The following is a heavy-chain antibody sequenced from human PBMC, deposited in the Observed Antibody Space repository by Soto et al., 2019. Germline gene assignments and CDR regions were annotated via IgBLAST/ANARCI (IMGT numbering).Heavy chain of an antibody. CDR2: IYYSGST. CDR1: GGSISSGGYY. CDR3: ARAAIAAADPYYFDY. V-gene: IGHV4-31*03. Sequence: SETLSLTCTVSGGSISSGGYYWSWIRQHPGKGLEWIGYIYYSGSTYYNPSLKNRVTISVDTSKNQFSLKLSSVTAADTAVYYCARAAIAAADPYYFDYWGQGTLVTVAS. J-gene: IGHJ4*02. D-gene: IGHD6-13*01.